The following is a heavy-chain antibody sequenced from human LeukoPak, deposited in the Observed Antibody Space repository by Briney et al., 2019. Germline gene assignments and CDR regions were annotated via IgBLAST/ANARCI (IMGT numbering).Heavy chain of an antibody. J-gene: IGHJ6*02. Sequence: SGTLSLTCAVSGGSIGSSNWWSWVRQPPGKGLEWIGEIYHSGSTNYNPSLKSRVTISVDKSKNQFSLKLSSVTAADTAVYYCARDRGDIVVVVAATPYGMDVWGQGTTVTVSS. V-gene: IGHV4-4*02. D-gene: IGHD2-15*01. CDR3: ARDRGDIVVVVAATPYGMDV. CDR2: IYHSGST. CDR1: GGSIGSSNW.